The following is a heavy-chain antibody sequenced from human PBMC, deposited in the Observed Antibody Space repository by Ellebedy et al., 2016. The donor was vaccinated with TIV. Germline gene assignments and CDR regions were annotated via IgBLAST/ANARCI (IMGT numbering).Heavy chain of an antibody. J-gene: IGHJ1*01. D-gene: IGHD2-2*01. CDR3: ARNARSEYFQH. Sequence: ASVKVSXKASGYTFTSYGISWVRQAPGQGLEWMGWISTYNGNTNYAQKLQGRVTMTTDTSTSTAHMELRSLRSDDTAVYYCARNARSEYFQHWGQGTLVTVSS. V-gene: IGHV1-18*01. CDR2: ISTYNGNT. CDR1: GYTFTSYG.